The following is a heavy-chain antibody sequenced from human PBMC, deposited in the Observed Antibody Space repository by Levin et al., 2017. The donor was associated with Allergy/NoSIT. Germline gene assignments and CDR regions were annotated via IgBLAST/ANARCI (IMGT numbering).Heavy chain of an antibody. V-gene: IGHV4-34*01. CDR1: GGSFSGYY. D-gene: IGHD3-16*01. CDR2: INHSGST. J-gene: IGHJ6*02. Sequence: SETLSLTCAVYGGSFSGYYWSWIRQPPGKGLEWIGEINHSGSTNYNPSLKSRVTISVDTSKNQFSLKLSSVTAADTAVYYCARTARIMITFGGPRADYGMDVWGQGTTVTVSS. CDR3: ARTARIMITFGGPRADYGMDV.